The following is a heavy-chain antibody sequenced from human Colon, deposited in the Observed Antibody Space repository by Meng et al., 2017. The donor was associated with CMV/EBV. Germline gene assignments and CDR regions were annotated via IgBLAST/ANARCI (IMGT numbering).Heavy chain of an antibody. J-gene: IGHJ4*02. CDR1: GGSITSSDHN. CDR2: IYYSGST. Sequence: SETLSLTCTVSGGSITSSDHNWGWIRQAPGEGLEWIGSIYYSGSTYYNPSLQSRVTMSIDTSKRQFSLRLSSVTAADTAVYYCSRGNSALWDNDSFGQGTLVTVSS. D-gene: IGHD3-16*01. V-gene: IGHV4-39*07. CDR3: SRGNSALWDNDS.